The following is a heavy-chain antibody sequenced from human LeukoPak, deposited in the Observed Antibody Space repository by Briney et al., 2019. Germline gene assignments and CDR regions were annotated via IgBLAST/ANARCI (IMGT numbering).Heavy chain of an antibody. CDR2: ISGSGGST. V-gene: IGHV3-23*01. CDR3: EFSFDY. Sequence: GGSLRLSCAASGFTFDDYAMHWVRQAPGKGLEWVSAISGSGGSTYYADSVKGRFTISRDNSKNTLYLQMNSLRAEDTAVWFGEFSFDYWGQGTLVTVSS. CDR1: GFTFDDYA. J-gene: IGHJ4*02. D-gene: IGHD3-10*01.